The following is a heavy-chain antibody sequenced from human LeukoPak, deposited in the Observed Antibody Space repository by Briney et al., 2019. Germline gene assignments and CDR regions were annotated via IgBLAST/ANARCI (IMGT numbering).Heavy chain of an antibody. J-gene: IGHJ4*02. CDR3: ARDPYYDSSGYYPHFDY. CDR2: LSYDGSNK. V-gene: IGHV3-30-3*01. Sequence: GGSLRLSCAASGFTFSSYAMHWVRQAPGKGLEWVAVLSYDGSNKYYADSVRGRFTISRDNSKNTLYLQMNSLRAEDTAVYYCARDPYYDSSGYYPHFDYWGQGTLVTVSS. D-gene: IGHD3-22*01. CDR1: GFTFSSYA.